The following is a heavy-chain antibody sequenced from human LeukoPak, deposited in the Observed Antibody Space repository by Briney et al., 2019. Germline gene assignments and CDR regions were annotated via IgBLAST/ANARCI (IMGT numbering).Heavy chain of an antibody. CDR3: AKVQRPYSSWEFDY. J-gene: IGHJ4*02. CDR2: ISSSSSYI. D-gene: IGHD6-6*01. V-gene: IGHV3-21*01. CDR1: GFTFSSYS. Sequence: PGGSLRLSCAASGFTFSSYSMNWVRQAPGKGLAWVSSISSSSSYIYYADSVKGRFTISRDNSKNTVYLQMNSLRAEDTAMYYCAKVQRPYSSWEFDYWGQGTLVTVSS.